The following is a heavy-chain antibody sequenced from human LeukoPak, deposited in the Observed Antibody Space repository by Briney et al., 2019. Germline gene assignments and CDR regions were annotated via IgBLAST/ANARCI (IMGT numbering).Heavy chain of an antibody. D-gene: IGHD4-17*01. J-gene: IGHJ6*02. CDR1: GYTFTSYG. V-gene: IGHV1-18*01. CDR3: ARAMTVTTNYYGMDV. CDR2: ISAYNGNT. Sequence: GASVKVSCKASGYTFTSYGISWVRQAPGQGLEWMGWISAYNGNTNYAQKLQGRVTMTTDTSTSTAYMELRSLRSEDTAVYYCARAMTVTTNYYGMDVWGQGTTVTVSS.